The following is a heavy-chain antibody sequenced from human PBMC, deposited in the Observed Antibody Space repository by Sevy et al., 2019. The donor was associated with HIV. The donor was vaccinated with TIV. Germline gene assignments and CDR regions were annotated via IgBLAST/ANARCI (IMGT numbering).Heavy chain of an antibody. CDR2: ISGSGGST. D-gene: IGHD4-17*01. V-gene: IGHV3-23*01. Sequence: GGYLRLSCAASGFTFSSYAMSWVRQAPGKGLEWVSAISGSGGSTYYADTVKGRFTISRDNSKNTLYLQMNSLRAEDTAVYYCAKLPYRDYGSWFDPWGQGTLVTVSS. CDR3: AKLPYRDYGSWFDP. CDR1: GFTFSSYA. J-gene: IGHJ5*02.